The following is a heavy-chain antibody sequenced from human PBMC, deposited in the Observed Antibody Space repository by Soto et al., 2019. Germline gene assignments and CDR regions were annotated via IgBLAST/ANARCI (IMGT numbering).Heavy chain of an antibody. Sequence: EVQLLESGGGLVQPGGSLRLSCAASGFTFSSYAMSWVRQAPGKGLEWVSAISGSGGSTYYADSVKGRFTISRDNSKNTLYLQMNSLRAEDTAVYYCARIVVYCSGGSCSQGAFDIWGQGTMVTVSS. D-gene: IGHD2-15*01. CDR1: GFTFSSYA. J-gene: IGHJ3*02. CDR3: ARIVVYCSGGSCSQGAFDI. V-gene: IGHV3-23*01. CDR2: ISGSGGST.